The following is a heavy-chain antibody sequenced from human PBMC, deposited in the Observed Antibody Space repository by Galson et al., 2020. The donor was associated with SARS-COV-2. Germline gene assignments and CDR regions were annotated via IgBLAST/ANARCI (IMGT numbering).Heavy chain of an antibody. D-gene: IGHD1-26*01. CDR1: GGSISSGDYY. CDR2: IYYSGST. CDR3: ARDAFARRIVGATYYYYYGMDV. Sequence: SETLSLTCTVSGGSISSGDYYWSWISQPPGKGLEWIGYIYYSGSTYYNPSLKSRVTISVDTSKNQFSLKLSSVTAADTAVYYCARDAFARRIVGATYYYYYGMDVWGQGTTVTVSS. J-gene: IGHJ6*02. V-gene: IGHV4-30-4*01.